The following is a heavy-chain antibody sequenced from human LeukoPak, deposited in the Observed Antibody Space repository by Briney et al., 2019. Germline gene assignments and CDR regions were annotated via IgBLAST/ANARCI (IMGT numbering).Heavy chain of an antibody. CDR1: DGSISNYY. Sequence: SETLSLTCTVSDGSISNYYWSWIRQPPGKGLEWIGYVHYTGNTNYNPSLKSRLTISVDTSKNQFSLKLSSVTAADTAVYYCARDNALAQKYYYDSSGYPYYYYYYGMDVWGQGTTVTVSS. V-gene: IGHV4-59*01. D-gene: IGHD3-22*01. CDR3: ARDNALAQKYYYDSSGYPYYYYYYGMDV. CDR2: VHYTGNT. J-gene: IGHJ6*02.